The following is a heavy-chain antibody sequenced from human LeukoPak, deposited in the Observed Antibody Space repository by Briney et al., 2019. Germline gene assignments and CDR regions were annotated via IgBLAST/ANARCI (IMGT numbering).Heavy chain of an antibody. D-gene: IGHD4-17*01. J-gene: IGHJ4*02. CDR3: AKQGKTTVTTGVQDY. V-gene: IGHV3-23*01. CDR2: ISGIGGST. CDR1: GFTFSSYA. Sequence: GGSLRLSGAASGFTFSSYAMSWVRQAPGKGLEWVSAISGIGGSTYYADSVKGRFTISRDNSKNTLYLQTNSLTAEDTAVYYCAKQGKTTVTTGVQDYWGQGTLVTVSS.